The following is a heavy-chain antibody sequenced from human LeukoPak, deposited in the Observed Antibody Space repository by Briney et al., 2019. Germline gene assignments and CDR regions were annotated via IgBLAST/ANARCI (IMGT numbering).Heavy chain of an antibody. Sequence: GASVKVSCKASGYTFTSYYMHWVRQAPGQGLEWMGVINPSGGSTSYAQKFQGRVTMTRDTFTSTVYMELSSLRSEDTAVYYCARDLDLYGGYVNYFDYWGQGTLVTVSS. V-gene: IGHV1-46*01. CDR3: ARDLDLYGGYVNYFDY. J-gene: IGHJ4*02. D-gene: IGHD5-12*01. CDR2: INPSGGST. CDR1: GYTFTSYY.